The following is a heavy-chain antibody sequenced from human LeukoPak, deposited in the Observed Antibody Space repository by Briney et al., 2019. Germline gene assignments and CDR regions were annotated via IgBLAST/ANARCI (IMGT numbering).Heavy chain of an antibody. D-gene: IGHD3-10*01. Sequence: GGSLRLSCAASGFTFDDHTMHWVRQGPGKGLEWVSLISWDGSGTSYVDSVKGRFTISRDNAKNSVYLQMNSLRAEDTAVYYCARQLGGSGSYWGQGTLVTVSS. CDR1: GFTFDDHT. V-gene: IGHV3-43*01. CDR3: ARQLGGSGSY. CDR2: ISWDGSGT. J-gene: IGHJ4*02.